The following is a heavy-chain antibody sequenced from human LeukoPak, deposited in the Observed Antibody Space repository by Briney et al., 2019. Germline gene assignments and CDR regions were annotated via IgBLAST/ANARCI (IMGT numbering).Heavy chain of an antibody. V-gene: IGHV3-48*04. CDR2: ISSSGSTI. Sequence: HAGGSLRLSCAASGFTFSSYSMNWVRQAPGKGLEWVSYISSSGSTIYYADSVKGRFTISRDNSKNTLYLEMNSLRAEDTAVYYCAREGHDFWSGFTYYMDVWGKGTTVTVSS. CDR1: GFTFSSYS. D-gene: IGHD3-3*01. CDR3: AREGHDFWSGFTYYMDV. J-gene: IGHJ6*03.